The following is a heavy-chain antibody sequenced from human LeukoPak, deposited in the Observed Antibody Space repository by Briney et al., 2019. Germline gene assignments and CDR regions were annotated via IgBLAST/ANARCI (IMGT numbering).Heavy chain of an antibody. D-gene: IGHD3-9*01. V-gene: IGHV3-23*01. CDR3: AREGMHYDILTGYPTPYYYGMDV. J-gene: IGHJ6*02. CDR2: ISGSGGST. Sequence: PGGSLRLSCAASGFTFSSYAISWVRQAPGKGLEWVSAISGSGGSTYYADSVKGRFTISRDNSKNTLYLQMNSLRAEDTAVYYCAREGMHYDILTGYPTPYYYGMDVWGQGTTVTVSS. CDR1: GFTFSSYA.